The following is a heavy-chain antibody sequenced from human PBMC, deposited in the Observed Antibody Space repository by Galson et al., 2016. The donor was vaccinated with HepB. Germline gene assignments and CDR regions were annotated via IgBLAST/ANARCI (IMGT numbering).Heavy chain of an antibody. V-gene: IGHV6-1*01. CDR2: TYYRSKWFN. J-gene: IGHJ4*03. CDR3: TRPAENWDGMWRNGFAG. D-gene: IGHD1-1*01. Sequence: CAISGDSVSNINSAWAWVRQSPSRGLEWRGRTYYRSKWFNHYAVSVKSRMTINADTSNNQFSLLLGSVTREDTAVYYCTRPAENWDGMWRNGFAGWGQGTVVIVS. CDR1: GDSVSNINSA.